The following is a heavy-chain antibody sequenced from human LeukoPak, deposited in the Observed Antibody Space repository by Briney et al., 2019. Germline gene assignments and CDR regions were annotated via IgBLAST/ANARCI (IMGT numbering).Heavy chain of an antibody. Sequence: GGSLRLSCAASGFTFSSYAMSWVRQAPGKGLEWVSAISGSGGSTYYADSVKGRFTISRDNSKNTLYLQMNSLRAEDTAVYYCAKDPPKWMVRGVILSPNWFDPWGQGTLVTVSS. D-gene: IGHD3-10*01. CDR1: GFTFSSYA. V-gene: IGHV3-23*01. J-gene: IGHJ5*02. CDR2: ISGSGGST. CDR3: AKDPPKWMVRGVILSPNWFDP.